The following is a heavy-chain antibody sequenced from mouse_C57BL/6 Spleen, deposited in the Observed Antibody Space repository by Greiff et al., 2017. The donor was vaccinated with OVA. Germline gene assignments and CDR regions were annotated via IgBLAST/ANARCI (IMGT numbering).Heavy chain of an antibody. Sequence: VQLVESGAELVRPGASVTLSCKASGYTFTDYEMHWVKQTPVHGLEWIGAIEPETGGTAYNQKFKGKAILTADQSSSTAYMELRSLTSEDSAVYYCTRSYYGSSGFDYWGQGTTLTVSS. D-gene: IGHD1-1*01. CDR3: TRSYYGSSGFDY. J-gene: IGHJ2*01. CDR1: GYTFTDYE. V-gene: IGHV1-15*01. CDR2: IEPETGGT.